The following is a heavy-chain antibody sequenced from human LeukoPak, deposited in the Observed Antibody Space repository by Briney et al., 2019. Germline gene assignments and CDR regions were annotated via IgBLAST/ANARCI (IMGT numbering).Heavy chain of an antibody. D-gene: IGHD1-26*01. CDR3: ARDKRLSGSSTDDAFDI. V-gene: IGHV3-30*03. J-gene: IGHJ3*02. CDR1: GFTFSSYG. CDR2: ISYDGSNK. Sequence: GGSLRLSCAASGFTFSSYGMHWVRQAPGKGLEWVAVISYDGSNKYYADSVKGRFTFSRDNSKNTLYLQMSSLRAEDTAVYYCARDKRLSGSSTDDAFDIWGQGTVVTVSS.